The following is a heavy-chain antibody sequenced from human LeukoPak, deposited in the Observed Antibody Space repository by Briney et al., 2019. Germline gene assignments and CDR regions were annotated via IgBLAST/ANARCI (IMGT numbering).Heavy chain of an antibody. CDR3: AKGSPLPDAFDI. CDR2: ISYDGSNK. V-gene: IGHV3-30*18. D-gene: IGHD6-6*01. CDR1: GFTFSSYG. J-gene: IGHJ3*02. Sequence: PGGSLRLSCAASGFTFSSYGMHWVRQAPGKGLEWVAVISYDGSNKYYADSVKGRFTISRDNSKNTLYLQMNSLRAEDTAVYYCAKGSPLPDAFDIWGQGTMVTVSS.